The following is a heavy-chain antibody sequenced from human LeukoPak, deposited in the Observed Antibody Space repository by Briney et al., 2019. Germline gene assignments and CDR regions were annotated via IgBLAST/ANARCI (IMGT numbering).Heavy chain of an antibody. CDR1: GGSFSGYY. CDR2: INHSGST. CDR3: ARRLKPYDFWSGYFAY. Sequence: SETLSLTCAVYGGSFSGYYWSWIRQPPGKGLEWIGEINHSGSTNYNPSLKSRVTISVDTSKNQFSLKLSSVTAADTAVYYCARRLKPYDFWSGYFAYWGQGTLATVSS. V-gene: IGHV4-34*01. J-gene: IGHJ4*02. D-gene: IGHD3-3*01.